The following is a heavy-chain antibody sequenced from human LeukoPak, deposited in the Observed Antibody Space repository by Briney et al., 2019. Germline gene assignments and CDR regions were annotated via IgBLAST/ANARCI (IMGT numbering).Heavy chain of an antibody. CDR2: IWYDGSNK. Sequence: PGGSLRLSCAASGFTFSSYGMHWVRQAPGKGLEWVSVIWYDGSNKYYADSVKGRFTISRDNSKNTLYLQMNRLRAEDTAVYYCAREYSLWFGKLPDYFDYWGQGTLVTVSS. J-gene: IGHJ4*02. CDR3: AREYSLWFGKLPDYFDY. D-gene: IGHD3-10*01. V-gene: IGHV3-33*01. CDR1: GFTFSSYG.